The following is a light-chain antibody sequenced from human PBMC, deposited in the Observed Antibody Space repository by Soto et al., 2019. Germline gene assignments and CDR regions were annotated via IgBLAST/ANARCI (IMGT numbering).Light chain of an antibody. CDR1: SSDVGRYNL. Sequence: QSALTQPRSVSGSPGQSVTIPCTGTSSDVGRYNLVSWYQQHPGEVPKHIMYDVSQRPSGVSDRFSGSKSGNTASLTVSGLQAEDEGDYYCSSYVRSSSSWVFGGGTKLTVL. V-gene: IGLV2-11*01. CDR2: DVS. J-gene: IGLJ3*02. CDR3: SSYVRSSSSWV.